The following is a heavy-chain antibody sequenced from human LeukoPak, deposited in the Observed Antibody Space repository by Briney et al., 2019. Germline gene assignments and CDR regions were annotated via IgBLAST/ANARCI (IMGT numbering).Heavy chain of an antibody. CDR1: GYTFTSYA. V-gene: IGHV7-4-1*02. J-gene: IGHJ6*03. CDR2: INTNTGNP. D-gene: IGHD3-3*01. CDR3: ARVDEYYDFWSAPPNTYYMDV. Sequence: ASVKVSCKASGYTFTSYAMNWVRQAPGQGLEWMGWINTNTGNPTYAQGVTGRFVFSLDTSVSTAYLHISSLKAEGTAVYYCARVDEYYDFWSAPPNTYYMDVWGKGTTVTVSS.